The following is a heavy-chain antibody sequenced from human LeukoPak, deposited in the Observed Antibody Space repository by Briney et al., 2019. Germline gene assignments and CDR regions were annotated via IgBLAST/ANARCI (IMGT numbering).Heavy chain of an antibody. CDR2: FGTRSTSV. D-gene: IGHD3-22*01. V-gene: IGHV3-21*01. CDR3: AREVSEGFDF. Sequence: GGSLRLSCTASGFTFSGYSMNWFRQAPGKGLEWVSSFGTRSTSVYHAGSVKGRFAISRDNAKNSLYLQMNSLRAEDTALYYCAREVSEGFDFWGQGTLVTVSS. CDR1: GFTFSGYS. J-gene: IGHJ4*02.